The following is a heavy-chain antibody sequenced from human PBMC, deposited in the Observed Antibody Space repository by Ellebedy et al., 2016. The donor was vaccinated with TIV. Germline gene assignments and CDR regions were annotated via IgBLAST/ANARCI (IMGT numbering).Heavy chain of an antibody. CDR3: ARDGSEWSRDY. CDR1: GFTFSIAG. CDR2: IDFSGTGT. Sequence: GGSLRLXCAASGFTFSIAGMTWVRQVPGKGLEWVATIDFSGTGTYYADSVKGRFIISRDNTKNSLFLQMNSLGVEDTAVYYCARDGSEWSRDYWGQGTLVTVSS. J-gene: IGHJ4*02. V-gene: IGHV3-21*06. D-gene: IGHD3-3*01.